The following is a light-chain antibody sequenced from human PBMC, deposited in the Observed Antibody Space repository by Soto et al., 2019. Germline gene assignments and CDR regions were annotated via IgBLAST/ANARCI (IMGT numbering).Light chain of an antibody. CDR2: DVS. CDR3: SAFTGTTYV. CDR1: SSDVGGNKY. V-gene: IGLV2-14*03. Sequence: QSALTQPASVSGSPGQSITISCTGTSSDVGGNKYVSWYQHYPGKAPKLMICDVSNRPSGVSNRFSGSKSGNTASLTISGLQADDEADYYCSAFTGTTYVFGTGTKVTVL. J-gene: IGLJ1*01.